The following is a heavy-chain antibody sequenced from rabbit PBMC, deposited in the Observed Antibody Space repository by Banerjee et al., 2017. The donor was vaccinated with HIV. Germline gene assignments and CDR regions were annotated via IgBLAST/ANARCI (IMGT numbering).Heavy chain of an antibody. CDR1: GFDLSSYYY. D-gene: IGHD7-1*01. CDR3: ARGYAGYAGWGL. V-gene: IGHV1S40*01. J-gene: IGHJ4*01. Sequence: QSLEESGGDLVKPEGSLTLTCKASGFDLSSYYYMCWVRQAPGKGLEWIACIYTGSGSTYYASWAKGRFTICKTSSTTVTLQMTSLTAADTATYFCARGYAGYAGWGLWGPGTLVTVS. CDR2: IYTGSGST.